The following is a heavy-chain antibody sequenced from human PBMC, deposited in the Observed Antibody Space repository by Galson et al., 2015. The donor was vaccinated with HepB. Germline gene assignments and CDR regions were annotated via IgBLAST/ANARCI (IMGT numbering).Heavy chain of an antibody. J-gene: IGHJ5*02. D-gene: IGHD3-3*01. CDR1: GFTFSSYW. Sequence: SLRLSCAASGFTFSSYWMSWVRQAPGKGPAWMANIKGDGSQQDYVASVKGRFTVSRDNAKNSLYLQMNSLRVEDTAVYYCARDFSGSYDFWSGYPGGESWFDPWGQGTLVTVSA. CDR3: ARDFSGSYDFWSGYPGGESWFDP. CDR2: IKGDGSQQ. V-gene: IGHV3-7*01.